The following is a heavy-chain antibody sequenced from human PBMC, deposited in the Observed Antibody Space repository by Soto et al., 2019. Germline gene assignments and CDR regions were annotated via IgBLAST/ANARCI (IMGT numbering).Heavy chain of an antibody. CDR1: GFTFSSYW. CDR3: ARGAIEYYEFWSCPINWFDP. Sequence: EVQLVESGGGLVQPGGSLRLSCAASGFTFSSYWMSWVRQAPGKGLEWVSNIKQDGSEKYYVDSVKGRFTISRDNAKNSLYLKMNSLRAEDTAVYYCARGAIEYYEFWSCPINWFDPWGQGTLVTVSS. V-gene: IGHV3-7*01. J-gene: IGHJ5*02. CDR2: IKQDGSEK. D-gene: IGHD3-3*01.